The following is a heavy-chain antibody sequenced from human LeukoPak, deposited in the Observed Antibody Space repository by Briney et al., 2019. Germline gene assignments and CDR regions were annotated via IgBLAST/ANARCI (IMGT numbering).Heavy chain of an antibody. CDR2: IYYSGST. J-gene: IGHJ4*02. CDR3: AGSDSSGYRPHSFDY. CDR1: GGSISSSSYY. V-gene: IGHV4-39*01. D-gene: IGHD3-22*01. Sequence: SETLSLTCTVSGGSISSSSYYWGWIRQPPGKGLEWIGSIYYSGSTYYNPSLKSRVTISVDTSKNQFSLKLSSVTAADTAVYYCAGSDSSGYRPHSFDYWGQGTLVTVSS.